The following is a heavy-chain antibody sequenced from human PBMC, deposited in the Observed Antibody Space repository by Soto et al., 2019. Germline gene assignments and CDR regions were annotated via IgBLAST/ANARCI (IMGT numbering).Heavy chain of an antibody. J-gene: IGHJ6*02. Sequence: QVQLVQSGAEVKKPGSSVKVSCKASGGTFSSYAISWVRQAPGQGLEWMGGIIPIFGTANYAQKFQGRVTITADDSTSTAYMELSSLRSEDTAVYYCARGLRGCSGGSCYTSRYYYGMDVWGQGTTVTVSS. CDR1: GGTFSSYA. V-gene: IGHV1-69*01. D-gene: IGHD2-15*01. CDR2: IIPIFGTA. CDR3: ARGLRGCSGGSCYTSRYYYGMDV.